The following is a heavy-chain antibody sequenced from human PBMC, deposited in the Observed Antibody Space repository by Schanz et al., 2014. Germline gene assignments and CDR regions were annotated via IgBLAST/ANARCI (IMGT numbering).Heavy chain of an antibody. V-gene: IGHV3-23*01. Sequence: EVQLLESGGALEQPGGSLRLSCAASGITFSDYAMSWVRQAPGKGLEWVSTIASGGSHTFYADSVTGRFTISRDNSRNTLYLQMNSLRAEDTAVYYCAKDFTGSGIFFNSWGQGTLVSVSS. D-gene: IGHD3-10*01. CDR3: AKDFTGSGIFFNS. CDR2: IASGGSHT. J-gene: IGHJ5*01. CDR1: GITFSDYA.